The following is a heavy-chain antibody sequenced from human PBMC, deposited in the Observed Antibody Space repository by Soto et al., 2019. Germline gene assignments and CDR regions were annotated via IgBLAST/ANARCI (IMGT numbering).Heavy chain of an antibody. D-gene: IGHD3-10*01. CDR2: ISWNSGSI. CDR3: AKDKGDMVRGVNFDY. CDR1: GFTFDDYA. Sequence: GGSLRLSCAASGFTFDDYAMHWVRQAPGKGLEWVSGISWNSGSIGYADSVKGRFTISRDNAKNSLYLQMNSLRAEDTALYYCAKDKGDMVRGVNFDYWGQGTLVTVS. V-gene: IGHV3-9*01. J-gene: IGHJ4*02.